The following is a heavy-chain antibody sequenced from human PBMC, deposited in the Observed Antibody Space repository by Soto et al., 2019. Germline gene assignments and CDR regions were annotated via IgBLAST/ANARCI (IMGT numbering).Heavy chain of an antibody. CDR1: GFTFSSYS. Sequence: PGGSLRLSCAASGFTFSSYSMNWVRQAPGKGLEWVSSISSSSSYIYYADSVKGRFTISRDNAKNSLYLQMNSLRAEDTAVYYCASNYYDSLNYYGMDVWGQGTTVTVSS. D-gene: IGHD3-22*01. CDR3: ASNYYDSLNYYGMDV. V-gene: IGHV3-21*01. CDR2: ISSSSSYI. J-gene: IGHJ6*02.